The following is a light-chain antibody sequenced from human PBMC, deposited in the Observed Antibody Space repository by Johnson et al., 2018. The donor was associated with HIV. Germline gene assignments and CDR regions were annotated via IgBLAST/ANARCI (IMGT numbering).Light chain of an antibody. CDR2: DNN. Sequence: VLTQPPSVSAAPGQKVTISCSGSSSNIGNNDVSWYQQLPGTAPKVLIYDNNKRPSGIPDRFSGSKSGTSATLGITGLQTGDEADYYCGTWDSSLSAYAFGTGTKVTVL. CDR1: SSNIGNND. CDR3: GTWDSSLSAYA. V-gene: IGLV1-51*01. J-gene: IGLJ1*01.